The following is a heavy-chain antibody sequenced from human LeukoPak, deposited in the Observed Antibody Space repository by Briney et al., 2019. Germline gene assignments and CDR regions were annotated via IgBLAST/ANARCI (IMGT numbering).Heavy chain of an antibody. J-gene: IGHJ4*02. CDR3: AKTKWFKNFDY. CDR2: ISGSGGST. D-gene: IGHD3-10*01. CDR1: GFSFGRHW. Sequence: GGSLRLSCAASGFSFGRHWMNWVRQAPGKGLEWVSAISGSGGSTYYADSVKGRFTISRDNSKNTLYLQMNSLRAEDTAVYYCAKTKWFKNFDYWGQGTLVTVSS. V-gene: IGHV3-23*01.